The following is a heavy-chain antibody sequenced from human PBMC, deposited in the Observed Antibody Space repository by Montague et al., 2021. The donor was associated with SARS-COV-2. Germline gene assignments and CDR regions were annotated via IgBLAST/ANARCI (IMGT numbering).Heavy chain of an antibody. CDR3: ARVLGSGSYQFDY. Sequence: TLSLTCTVSGDSISSGGYYWSWIRQHPEKGLEWLGYISSSGRSFYNPSLRSRLTISLDTSKNQFSLQLSSVTAADTALYYCARVLGSGSYQFDYWGQGTLVTVSS. J-gene: IGHJ4*02. CDR2: ISSSGRS. V-gene: IGHV4-31*03. CDR1: GDSISSGGYY. D-gene: IGHD1-26*01.